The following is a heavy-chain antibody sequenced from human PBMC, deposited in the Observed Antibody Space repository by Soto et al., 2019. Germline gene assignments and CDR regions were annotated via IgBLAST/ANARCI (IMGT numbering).Heavy chain of an antibody. CDR1: GDSFTGYY. J-gene: IGHJ6*03. Sequence: QVQLVQSGAEVKKPGASVTVSCRASGDSFTGYYMHWVRQAPGQGLEWMGWINPNSGVTKYAQKFQGWVTMTRDTSMRTVYMELSRLRSDDTAVYYCARESGGATATLDYYYFYMDVWVTGTTVTVSS. V-gene: IGHV1-2*04. D-gene: IGHD1-26*01. CDR2: INPNSGVT. CDR3: ARESGGATATLDYYYFYMDV.